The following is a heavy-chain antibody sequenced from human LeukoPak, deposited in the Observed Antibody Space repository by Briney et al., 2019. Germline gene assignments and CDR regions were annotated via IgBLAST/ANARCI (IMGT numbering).Heavy chain of an antibody. CDR1: GFTFSTYW. V-gene: IGHV3-7*01. CDR3: ARQRYSDY. D-gene: IGHD2-15*01. CDR2: IKEDGSEM. Sequence: GSLRLSCAASGFTFSTYWMTWVRQAPGKGLEWVANIKEDGSEMSYVDPVKGRFTISRDNAKNSLSLEMSSLRAEDTAVYYCARQRYSDYWGQGTLVTVSS. J-gene: IGHJ4*02.